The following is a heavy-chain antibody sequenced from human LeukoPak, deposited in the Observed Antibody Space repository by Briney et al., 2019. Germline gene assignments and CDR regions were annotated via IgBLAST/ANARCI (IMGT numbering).Heavy chain of an antibody. Sequence: GGSLRLSYAASGFTFSSYAMSWVRQAPGKGLEWVSAISGSGGSTIYADAVKGRFTISRDNSKNTLYLQMNSLRAEDTAVYYCAKRGAPGVLDAFDIWGQGTMVTVSS. CDR2: ISGSGGST. CDR1: GFTFSSYA. CDR3: AKRGAPGVLDAFDI. D-gene: IGHD1-26*01. J-gene: IGHJ3*02. V-gene: IGHV3-23*01.